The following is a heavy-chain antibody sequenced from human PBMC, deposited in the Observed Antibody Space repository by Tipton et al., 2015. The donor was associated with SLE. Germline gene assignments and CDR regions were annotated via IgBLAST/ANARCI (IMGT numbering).Heavy chain of an antibody. J-gene: IGHJ3*02. Sequence: SLRLSCAASGFTFSSYEMNWVRQAPGKGLEWVGRIKSKTDGGTTDYAAPVKGRFTISRDDSKNTLFLQMNSLKTEDTAVYYCTTRLWSRAFDIWGQGTMVTVSS. CDR1: GFTFSSYE. CDR2: IKSKTDGGTT. D-gene: IGHD4/OR15-4a*01. V-gene: IGHV3-15*01. CDR3: TTRLWSRAFDI.